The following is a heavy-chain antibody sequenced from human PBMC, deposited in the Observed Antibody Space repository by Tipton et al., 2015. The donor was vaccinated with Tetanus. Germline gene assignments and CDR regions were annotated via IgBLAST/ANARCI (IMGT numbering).Heavy chain of an antibody. CDR1: GYTFTRYY. Sequence: QSGAEVKKPGASVKVSCKASGYTFTRYYIHWVRQAPGQGLEWMGEINPSGGSTNYAQKFQDRVTITRDTSTSTVYMDVRSLRSEDTAVYYCARTQDGYNSGWFDSWGQGTLLTVSS. CDR3: ARTQDGYNSGWFDS. V-gene: IGHV1-46*01. J-gene: IGHJ5*01. CDR2: INPSGGST. D-gene: IGHD3-10*01.